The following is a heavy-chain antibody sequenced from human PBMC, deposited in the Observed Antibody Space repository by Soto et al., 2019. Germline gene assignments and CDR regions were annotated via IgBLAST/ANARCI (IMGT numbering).Heavy chain of an antibody. CDR3: AFSWNALAVTTFDY. V-gene: IGHV4-39*07. Sequence: PSETLSLTCTVSGGSISSSSYYWGWIRQPPGKGLEWIGSIYYRGSTYYNPSLKSRVTMSVDTSKNQFSLHLNSVTAADTAVYYCAFSWNALAVTTFDYWGQGIQVTVSS. CDR1: GGSISSSSYY. J-gene: IGHJ4*02. CDR2: IYYRGST. D-gene: IGHD4-17*01.